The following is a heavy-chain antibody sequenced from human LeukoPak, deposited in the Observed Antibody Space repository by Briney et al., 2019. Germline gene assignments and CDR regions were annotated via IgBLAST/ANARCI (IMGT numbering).Heavy chain of an antibody. V-gene: IGHV1-2*06. CDR3: ARSYDSSGTVIGGY. CDR2: MNPNSGGA. D-gene: IGHD3-22*01. Sequence: ASVKVSCKASGYTFTSYGISWVRQAPGQGLEWMGRMNPNSGGANFAQKFQDRVTMTRDTSITTAYMELSRLRSDDTAVYYCARSYDSSGTVIGGYWGQGTLVTVPS. J-gene: IGHJ4*02. CDR1: GYTFTSYG.